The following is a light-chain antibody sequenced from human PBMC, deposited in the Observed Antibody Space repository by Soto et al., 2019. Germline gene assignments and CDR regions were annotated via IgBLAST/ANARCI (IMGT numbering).Light chain of an antibody. V-gene: IGKV3-15*01. J-gene: IGKJ2*01. CDR3: QQYNKWPYT. CDR1: QSVSSN. CDR2: GAS. Sequence: EMVMTQSPATLSVSPGERAALSCRASQSVSSNFACYQQKPGQAPRLLIYGASTRATGIPARFSGSGSGTEFTLTISSLQSEDFAVYYCQQYNKWPYTFGQGTKLEIK.